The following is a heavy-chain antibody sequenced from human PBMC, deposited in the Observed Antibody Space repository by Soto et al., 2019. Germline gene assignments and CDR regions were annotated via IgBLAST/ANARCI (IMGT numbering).Heavy chain of an antibody. Sequence: PGGSLRLSCAASGFTFSSYGMHWVRQAPGKGLEWVAVIWYDGSNKYYADSVKGRFTISRDNSKNTLYLQMNSLRAEDTAVYYCARGFGFNSGRDKNWFDPWGQGTPVTVSS. V-gene: IGHV3-33*01. J-gene: IGHJ5*02. CDR1: GFTFSSYG. CDR2: IWYDGSNK. CDR3: ARGFGFNSGRDKNWFDP. D-gene: IGHD3-10*01.